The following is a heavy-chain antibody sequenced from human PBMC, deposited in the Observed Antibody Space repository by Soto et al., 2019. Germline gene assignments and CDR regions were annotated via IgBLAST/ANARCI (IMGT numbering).Heavy chain of an antibody. CDR1: GFRFSDYY. CDR3: ARDTGGSYDF. Sequence: GGSLRLSCAASGFRFSDYYMDWVRQLPGMGLEWVGRTRNKANSYAAEYAPSVRGRFTISRHDSEDSMFLQLNSLKTEDTAVYYCARDTGGSYDFWGQGTLVTVSS. J-gene: IGHJ4*02. V-gene: IGHV3-72*01. D-gene: IGHD1-26*01. CDR2: TRNKANSYAA.